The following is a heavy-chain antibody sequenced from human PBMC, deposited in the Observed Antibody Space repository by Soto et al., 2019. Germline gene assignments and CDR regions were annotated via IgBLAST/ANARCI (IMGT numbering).Heavy chain of an antibody. CDR3: ARDTLYGDYGVDY. D-gene: IGHD4-17*01. J-gene: IGHJ4*02. CDR2: ISSSSSTI. V-gene: IGHV3-48*01. Sequence: EVQLVESGGGLVQPGGSLRLSCAASGFTFSSYSMNWVRQAPGKGLEWVSYISSSSSTIYYADSVKGRFTIYRDNAKNSLYLQMNSLRAEDTAVYYCARDTLYGDYGVDYWGQGTLVTVSS. CDR1: GFTFSSYS.